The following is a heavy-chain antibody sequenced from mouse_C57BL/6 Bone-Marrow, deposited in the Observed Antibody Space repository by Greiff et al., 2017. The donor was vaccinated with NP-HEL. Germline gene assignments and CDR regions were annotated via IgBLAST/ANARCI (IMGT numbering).Heavy chain of an antibody. Sequence: VQLQQSGAELVRPGASVKLSCTASGFNIKDDYMHWVKQRPEQGLEWIGWIDPENGDTEYASKFQGKATITADTSSNTAYLQLSSLTSEDTAVYYCTTYYYSDAMDYWRQGTSVTVSS. CDR3: TTYYYSDAMDY. CDR2: IDPENGDT. J-gene: IGHJ4*01. D-gene: IGHD1-1*02. V-gene: IGHV14-4*01. CDR1: GFNIKDDY.